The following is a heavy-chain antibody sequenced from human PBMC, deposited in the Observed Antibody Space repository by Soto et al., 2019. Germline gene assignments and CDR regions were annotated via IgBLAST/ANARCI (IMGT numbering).Heavy chain of an antibody. D-gene: IGHD2-21*02. Sequence: QVQLVESGGGLVKPGESLRLSCAASGFTFSDYYMTWIRQAPGKGLERVSHISFSSTYTNYADSGKGRFTISRDDAKNSLYLQMNSLRADDTAVYYCARRPYCGGDCYSGTDPWGQGTLVTVSS. CDR1: GFTFSDYY. J-gene: IGHJ5*02. CDR3: ARRPYCGGDCYSGTDP. CDR2: ISFSSTYT. V-gene: IGHV3-11*06.